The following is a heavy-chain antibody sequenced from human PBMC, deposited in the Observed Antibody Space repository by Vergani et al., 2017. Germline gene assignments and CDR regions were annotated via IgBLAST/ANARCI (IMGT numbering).Heavy chain of an antibody. CDR3: ARGQGAGRVEFCGGDCPPWGALDV. D-gene: IGHD2-21*01. Sequence: QVQLQESGPGLVKPSQTLSLTCTVSGGSISSGGYYWSWIRQHPGKGLEWIGYIYYSGSTCYNPSLKSRVTISVDTSKNQFSLKLSCVTAADTAVYYCARGQGAGRVEFCGGDCPPWGALDVWGEGAMVTVSS. CDR2: IYYSGST. J-gene: IGHJ3*01. V-gene: IGHV4-31*03. CDR1: GGSISSGGYY.